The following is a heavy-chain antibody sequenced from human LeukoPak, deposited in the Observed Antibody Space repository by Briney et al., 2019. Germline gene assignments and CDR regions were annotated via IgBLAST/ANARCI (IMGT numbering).Heavy chain of an antibody. D-gene: IGHD5-18*01. Sequence: SETLSLTCTVSGGSISSSSYYWGWIRQPPGKGLEWIGSIYYSGSTYYNPSLKSRVTISVDTSKNQFSLKLSSVTAADTAVYYCAIVDTAMEYGFDYWGQGTLVTVSS. J-gene: IGHJ4*02. V-gene: IGHV4-39*07. CDR2: IYYSGST. CDR3: AIVDTAMEYGFDY. CDR1: GGSISSSSYY.